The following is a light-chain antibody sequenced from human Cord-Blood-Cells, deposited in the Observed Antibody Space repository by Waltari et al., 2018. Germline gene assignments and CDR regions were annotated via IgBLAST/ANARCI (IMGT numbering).Light chain of an antibody. Sequence: QTVVTQEPSFSVSPGGTVTLTCGLSSGSVSTIYYPSWYQQTPGQAPRTLIYSTNTRSSGVPDRFSGSILGNKAALTITGAQADDESDYYCVLYMGSGSWVFGGGTKLTVL. CDR2: STN. V-gene: IGLV8-61*01. CDR1: SGSVSTIYY. J-gene: IGLJ3*02. CDR3: VLYMGSGSWV.